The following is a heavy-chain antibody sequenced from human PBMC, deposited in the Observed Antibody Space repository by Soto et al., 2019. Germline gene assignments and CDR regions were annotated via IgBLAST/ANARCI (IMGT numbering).Heavy chain of an antibody. V-gene: IGHV3-23*01. CDR2: ISNSGGAT. CDR1: GFTFSSYA. J-gene: IGHJ4*02. Sequence: GGSLRLSCAASGFTFSSYAMTWVRQAPGKGLEWVSAISNSGGATYYADSVRGRFTISRDNSKNTLFLQMNSLRAEDTAVYYCAKGEHLTYTLTTPFDYWGQGTLVTVSS. D-gene: IGHD4-17*01. CDR3: AKGEHLTYTLTTPFDY.